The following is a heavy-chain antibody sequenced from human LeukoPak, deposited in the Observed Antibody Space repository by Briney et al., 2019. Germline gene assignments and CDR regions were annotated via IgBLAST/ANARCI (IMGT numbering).Heavy chain of an antibody. D-gene: IGHD3-22*01. J-gene: IGHJ3*02. CDR2: ISYDGSNK. Sequence: PWGSLRLSCAASGFTFSSYGMHWVRQAPGKGLELVAVISYDGSNKYYSDSVKGRFTISRDHSTNTLYLQMNSLRAEDTAVYYYAKDSSGYYYVPGAFDIWGQGTMVTVSS. CDR3: AKDSSGYYYVPGAFDI. CDR1: GFTFSSYG. V-gene: IGHV3-30*18.